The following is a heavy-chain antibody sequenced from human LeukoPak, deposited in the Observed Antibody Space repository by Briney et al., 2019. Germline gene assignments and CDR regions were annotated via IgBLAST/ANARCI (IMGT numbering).Heavy chain of an antibody. Sequence: PSETLSLTCAVYGGSFSGYYWSWIRQPLGKGLEWIGEINHSGSTNYNPSLKSRVTISVDTSKNQFSLKLSSVTAADTAVYYCARGRYVVVPAAIYTIRVTGYDYWGQGTLVTVSS. CDR1: GGSFSGYY. V-gene: IGHV4-34*01. D-gene: IGHD2-2*01. CDR2: INHSGST. CDR3: ARGRYVVVPAAIYTIRVTGYDY. J-gene: IGHJ4*02.